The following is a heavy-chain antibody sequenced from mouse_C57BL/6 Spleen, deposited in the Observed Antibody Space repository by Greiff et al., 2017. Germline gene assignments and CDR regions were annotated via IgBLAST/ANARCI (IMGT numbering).Heavy chain of an antibody. V-gene: IGHV14-2*01. J-gene: IGHJ4*01. CDR1: GFNIKDYY. CDR2: IDPEAGET. CDR3: ARCGYEYEGYYAMDY. Sequence: EVHLVESGAELVKPGASVKLSCTASGFNIKDYYMHWVKQRTEQGLEWIGRIDPEAGETKYAPKFPGKATITADTSANTAYLQLSSLTSEDTAVYYCARCGYEYEGYYAMDYWGQGTSVTVSS. D-gene: IGHD2-4*01.